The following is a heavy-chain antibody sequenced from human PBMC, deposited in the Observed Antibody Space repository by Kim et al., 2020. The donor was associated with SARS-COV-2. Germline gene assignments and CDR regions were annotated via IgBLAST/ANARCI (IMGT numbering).Heavy chain of an antibody. CDR1: GYTFTSYY. Sequence: ASVKVSCKASGYTFTSYYMHWVRQAPGQGLEWMGIINPSGGSTSYAQKFQGRVTMTRDTSTSTVYMELSSLRSEDTAVYYCARDRCSSTSCYTIDYWGQGTLVTVSS. CDR3: ARDRCSSTSCYTIDY. D-gene: IGHD2-2*02. CDR2: INPSGGST. V-gene: IGHV1-46*01. J-gene: IGHJ4*02.